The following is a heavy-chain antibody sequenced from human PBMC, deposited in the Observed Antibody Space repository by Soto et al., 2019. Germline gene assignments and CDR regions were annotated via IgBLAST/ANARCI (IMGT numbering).Heavy chain of an antibody. D-gene: IGHD3-10*01. CDR3: ARLVYDTRLNYMYSDF. Sequence: SSETLSLTCAVSGVSISSGNWWTWVRQSPQRGLEYIGEIFHDGTANYYPSFERRVAISVDTSKNQFSLKLTSVTAADTAIYFCARLVYDTRLNYMYSDFWGQGTLVTVSS. CDR1: GVSISSGNW. V-gene: IGHV4-4*02. CDR2: IFHDGTA. J-gene: IGHJ4*02.